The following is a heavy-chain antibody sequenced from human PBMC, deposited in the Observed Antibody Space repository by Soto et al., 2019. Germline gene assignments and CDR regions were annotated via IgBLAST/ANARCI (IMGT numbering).Heavy chain of an antibody. CDR3: ATPNFDY. CDR2: INPNSGGT. Sequence: QVQLVQSGAEVKKPGASVKVSCKASGYSFTDYYMHWVRQAPGQGLEWMGWINPNSGGTDYAQKFQGRVTITADKSTSTAYMELSSLRSEDTAVYYCATPNFDYWGQGTLVTVSS. J-gene: IGHJ4*02. V-gene: IGHV1-2*02. CDR1: GYSFTDYY.